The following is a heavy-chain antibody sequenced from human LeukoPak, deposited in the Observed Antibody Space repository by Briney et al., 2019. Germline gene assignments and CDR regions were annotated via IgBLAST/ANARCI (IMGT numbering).Heavy chain of an antibody. J-gene: IGHJ4*02. CDR1: GFSFNSYP. Sequence: PGGSLRLSCAASGFSFNSYPMHWVRQPPGKGLEWVAVISNDGNNKYYADSVKGRFTISRDNSNNTLSLQMIGLRVEDTAVYYCARPDDSESFYRANHYWGRGTLVTVS. CDR3: ARPDDSESFYRANHY. V-gene: IGHV3-30*04. D-gene: IGHD3-10*01. CDR2: ISNDGNNK.